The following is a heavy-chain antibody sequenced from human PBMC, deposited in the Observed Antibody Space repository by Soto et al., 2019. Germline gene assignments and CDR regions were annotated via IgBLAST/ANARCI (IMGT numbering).Heavy chain of an antibody. D-gene: IGHD3-10*01. CDR1: GFTLSGYA. V-gene: IGHV3-64*01. CDR2: ISSNGVGT. J-gene: IGHJ6*02. Sequence: GGSLRLSCAASGFTLSGYAMDWVRQAPGKGLEYVSGISSNGVGTYYANSVQGRFTISRDNSKNTVYLQMGSLRPDDTAVYYCARGGLGEYYYGMDVWGQGTTVTVSS. CDR3: ARGGLGEYYYGMDV.